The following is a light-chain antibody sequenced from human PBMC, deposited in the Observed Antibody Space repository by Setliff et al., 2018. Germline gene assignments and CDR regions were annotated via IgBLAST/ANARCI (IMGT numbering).Light chain of an antibody. CDR1: SSDVGAYNY. CDR3: SSYTSTRTVI. J-gene: IGLJ2*01. V-gene: IGLV2-14*03. CDR2: DVS. Sequence: QSVLTQPASVSGSPGQSITISCTGTSSDVGAYNYVSWYQRHPGEAPKLLLYDVSNWPSGISNRFSGSKSGSTASLTITGLQAEDEADYFCSSYTSTRTVIFGGGTKVTVL.